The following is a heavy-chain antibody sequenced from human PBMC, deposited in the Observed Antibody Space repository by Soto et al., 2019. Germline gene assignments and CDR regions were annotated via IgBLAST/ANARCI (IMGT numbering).Heavy chain of an antibody. CDR3: ARWLGEYQLLNVLYYYYYGMDV. Sequence: QVQLVQSGAEVKKPGASVKVSCKASGYTFTSYDINWVRQATGQGLEWMGWMNPNSGNTGYAQKFQGRVTMTRNTSISRAYMELSSLRSEDTAVYYCARWLGEYQLLNVLYYYYYGMDVWGQGTTVTVSS. J-gene: IGHJ6*02. CDR1: GYTFTSYD. V-gene: IGHV1-8*01. D-gene: IGHD2-2*01. CDR2: MNPNSGNT.